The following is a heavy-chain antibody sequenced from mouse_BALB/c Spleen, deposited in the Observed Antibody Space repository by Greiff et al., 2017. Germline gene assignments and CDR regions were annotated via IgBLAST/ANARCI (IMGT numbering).Heavy chain of an antibody. J-gene: IGHJ3*01. CDR2: ISSGGSYT. V-gene: IGHV5-9-4*01. D-gene: IGHD4-1*01. CDR1: GFPFSSYA. CDR3: AKLGQGSWFAD. Sequence: EVHLVESGGGLVKPGGSLKLSCAASGFPFSSYAMSWVRQSPEKRLEWVAEISSGGSYTYYPDTVTGRFTISRDNAKNTLYLEMSSLRSEDTAMYYCAKLGQGSWFADWGQGTLVTVSA.